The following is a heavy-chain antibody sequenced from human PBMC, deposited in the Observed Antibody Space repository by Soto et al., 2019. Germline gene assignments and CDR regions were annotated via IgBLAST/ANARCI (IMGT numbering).Heavy chain of an antibody. CDR3: AKFSVAVSSTPWFDP. Sequence: GASVKVSCKASGYTFTSYAMHWVRQAPGQRLEWMGWINAGNGNTKYSQKFQGRVTITRDTSASTAYMKLNSLRAEDSAVYYCAKFSVAVSSTPWFDPWGQGTLVTVSS. V-gene: IGHV1-3*01. J-gene: IGHJ5*02. D-gene: IGHD6-19*01. CDR1: GYTFTSYA. CDR2: INAGNGNT.